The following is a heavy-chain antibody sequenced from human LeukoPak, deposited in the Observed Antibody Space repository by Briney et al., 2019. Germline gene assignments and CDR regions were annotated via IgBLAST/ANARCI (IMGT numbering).Heavy chain of an antibody. CDR1: GGSISSSNW. CDR2: IYHSGST. CDR3: ASGRVIAAAGTGYFQH. J-gene: IGHJ1*01. Sequence: PSETLSLTCAVSGGSISSSNWWSWVRQPPGKGLEWIGEIYHSGSTNYNPSLKSRVTISVDKSKNQFSLKLSSVTAADTAVYYCASGRVIAAAGTGYFQHWGQGTLVTVSS. V-gene: IGHV4-4*02. D-gene: IGHD6-13*01.